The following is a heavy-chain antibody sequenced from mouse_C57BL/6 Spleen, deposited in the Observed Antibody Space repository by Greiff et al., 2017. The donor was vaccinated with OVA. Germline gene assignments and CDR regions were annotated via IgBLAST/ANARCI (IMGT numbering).Heavy chain of an antibody. D-gene: IGHD1-1*01. CDR2: ISGGGGNT. CDR1: GFTFSSYT. V-gene: IGHV5-9*01. J-gene: IGHJ1*03. Sequence: EVNLVESGGGLVKPGGSLKLSCAASGFTFSSYTMSWVRQTPEKRLEWVATISGGGGNTYYPDSVKGRFTISRDNAKNTLYLQMSSLRSEDTALYYCASHTVVAREYFDVWGTGTTVTVSS. CDR3: ASHTVVAREYFDV.